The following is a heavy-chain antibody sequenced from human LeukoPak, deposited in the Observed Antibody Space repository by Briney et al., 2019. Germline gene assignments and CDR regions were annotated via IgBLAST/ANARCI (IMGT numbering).Heavy chain of an antibody. CDR3: ARGGLSYCGGDCYSDYYFDY. CDR2: IIPIFGTA. V-gene: IGHV1-69*13. Sequence: GASVKVSCKASGGTFSSYAISWVRQAPGQGLEWMGGIIPIFGTANYAQKFQGRVTITADESTSTAYMELSSLRSEDTAVYYCARGGLSYCGGDCYSDYYFDYWGQGTLVTVSS. CDR1: GGTFSSYA. J-gene: IGHJ4*02. D-gene: IGHD2-21*02.